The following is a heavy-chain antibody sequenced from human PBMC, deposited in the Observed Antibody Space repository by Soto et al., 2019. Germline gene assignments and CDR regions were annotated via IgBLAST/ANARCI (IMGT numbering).Heavy chain of an antibody. Sequence: ASVKVSCKASGGTFSSYAISWVRQAPGQGLEWMGGIIPIFGTANYAQKFQGRVTITADESTSTAYMELSSLRSEDTAVYYCAREHFPRYGSGSPINWGQGTLVTVSS. V-gene: IGHV1-69*13. D-gene: IGHD3-10*01. J-gene: IGHJ4*02. CDR3: AREHFPRYGSGSPIN. CDR1: GGTFSSYA. CDR2: IIPIFGTA.